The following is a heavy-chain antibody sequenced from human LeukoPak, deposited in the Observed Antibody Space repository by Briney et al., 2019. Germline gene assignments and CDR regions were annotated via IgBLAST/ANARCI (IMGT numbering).Heavy chain of an antibody. V-gene: IGHV3-48*03. CDR1: GFTFSSYE. CDR2: ISSSGRTT. D-gene: IGHD5-24*01. CDR3: AKDREMATIRAFSDAFDI. J-gene: IGHJ3*02. Sequence: PGGSLRLSCAASGFTFSSYEMNWVRQAPGKGLEWVSYISSSGRTTYYADSVKGRFTISRDNSKNTLYLQMNSLRAEDTAVYYCAKDREMATIRAFSDAFDIWGQGTMVTVSS.